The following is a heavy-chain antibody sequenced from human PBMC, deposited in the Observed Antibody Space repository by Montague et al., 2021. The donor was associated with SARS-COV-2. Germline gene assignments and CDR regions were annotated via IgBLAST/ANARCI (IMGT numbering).Heavy chain of an antibody. J-gene: IGHJ6*02. CDR3: ARVRAVPAAMRIFSLGRSYDGMDV. CDR2: INHSGST. Sequence: SETLSLTCAVYGGSFSGYYWSRIRQPPGKGLEWIGEINHSGSTNYNPSLKSRVTISVDTSKNQFSLKLSSVTAADTAVYYCARVRAVPAAMRIFSLGRSYDGMDVWGQGTTVTVSS. D-gene: IGHD2-2*01. CDR1: GGSFSGYY. V-gene: IGHV4-34*01.